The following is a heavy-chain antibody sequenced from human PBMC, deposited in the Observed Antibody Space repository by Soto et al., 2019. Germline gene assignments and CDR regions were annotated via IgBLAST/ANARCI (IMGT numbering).Heavy chain of an antibody. CDR3: RIAAAGYYYYGMDV. V-gene: IGHV1-24*01. J-gene: IGHJ6*02. CDR2: FDPEDGET. Sequence: ASVKVSCKVSGYTLTELSMHWVRQAPGKGLEWVGGFDPEDGETIYAQKFQGRVTMTEDTSTDTAYMELSSLRSEDTAVYYCRIAAAGYYYYGMDVWGQGTTVTVSS. CDR1: GYTLTELS. D-gene: IGHD6-13*01.